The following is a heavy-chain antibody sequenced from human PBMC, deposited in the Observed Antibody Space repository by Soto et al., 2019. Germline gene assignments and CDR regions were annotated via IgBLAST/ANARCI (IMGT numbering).Heavy chain of an antibody. CDR3: ARSAGDIVVVPAANLNWFDP. CDR2: ISAYNGNT. D-gene: IGHD2-2*01. J-gene: IGHJ5*02. V-gene: IGHV1-18*01. CDR1: GYTFTSYG. Sequence: ASVTVSCKASGYTFTSYGMSWVRQAPGQGLEWMGWISAYNGNTNYAQKLQGRVTMTTDTSTSTAYMELRSLRSDDTAVYYCARSAGDIVVVPAANLNWFDPWGQGTLVTVSS.